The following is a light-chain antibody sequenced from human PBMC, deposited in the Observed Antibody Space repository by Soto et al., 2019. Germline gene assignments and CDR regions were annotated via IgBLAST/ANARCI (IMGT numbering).Light chain of an antibody. J-gene: IGLJ3*02. Sequence: QAVVTQPPSASGTPGQRVTIACSGSSSNIGSNPVNWFQQLPGTAPKLLIYSTYHRPSGVPDRFSGSKSGPSASLAISGLQSEDEADYYCAAWDDTLNAWVFGGGTQLTVL. CDR2: STY. CDR1: SSNIGSNP. CDR3: AAWDDTLNAWV. V-gene: IGLV1-44*01.